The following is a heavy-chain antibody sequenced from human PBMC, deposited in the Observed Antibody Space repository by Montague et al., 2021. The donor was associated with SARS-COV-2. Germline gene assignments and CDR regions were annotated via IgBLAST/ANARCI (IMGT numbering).Heavy chain of an antibody. V-gene: IGHV4-34*01. CDR3: ARGASELPS. Sequence: SETLSLTCAVYGGSFSVYYWSWLCQSPRSGLEWIAEINHSGTANYNPSLKSRVSISVETSKNQFTLKLNSVTAADTAVYYCARGASELPSWGQGALVTVSA. CDR1: GGSFSVYY. CDR2: INHSGTA. J-gene: IGHJ5*02. D-gene: IGHD3-10*01.